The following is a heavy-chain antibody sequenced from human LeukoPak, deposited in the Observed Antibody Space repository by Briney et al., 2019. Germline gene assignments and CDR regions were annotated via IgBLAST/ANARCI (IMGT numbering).Heavy chain of an antibody. CDR3: ARHTRGGATYFDY. J-gene: IGHJ4*02. V-gene: IGHV4-34*01. Sequence: PSETLSLTCAVYGGSFSGYYWSWIRQPPGKGLEWIGEINHSGSTYYNPSLKSRVTISVDTSKNQFSLKLSSVTAADTAVYYCARHTRGGATYFDYWGQGTLVTVSS. CDR2: INHSGST. D-gene: IGHD1-26*01. CDR1: GGSFSGYY.